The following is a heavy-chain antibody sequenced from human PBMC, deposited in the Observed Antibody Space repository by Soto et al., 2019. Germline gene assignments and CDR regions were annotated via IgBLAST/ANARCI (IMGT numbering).Heavy chain of an antibody. Sequence: SETLSLTCTVSGGSISSYYWSWIRQPPGKGLEWIGYIYYSGSTNYNPSLKSRVTISVDTSKNQFSLKLSSVTAADTAVYYCAREAGGYDFWSGYYFGFDPWGQGTLVTVSS. D-gene: IGHD3-3*01. CDR3: AREAGGYDFWSGYYFGFDP. CDR2: IYYSGST. J-gene: IGHJ5*02. V-gene: IGHV4-59*01. CDR1: GGSISSYY.